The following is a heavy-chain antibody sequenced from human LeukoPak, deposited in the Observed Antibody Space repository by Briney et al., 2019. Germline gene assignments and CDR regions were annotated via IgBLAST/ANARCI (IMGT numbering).Heavy chain of an antibody. V-gene: IGHV3-7*01. CDR1: GFTFSSYW. J-gene: IGHJ4*02. CDR3: ARMRGSYSFDY. Sequence: PGGSLGLSCAASGFTFSSYWMSWVRQAPGKGLEWVANIKQDGSEKYYVDSVKGRFTISRDNAKNSLYLQMNSLRAEDTAVYYCARMRGSYSFDYWGQGTLVTVSS. CDR2: IKQDGSEK. D-gene: IGHD1-26*01.